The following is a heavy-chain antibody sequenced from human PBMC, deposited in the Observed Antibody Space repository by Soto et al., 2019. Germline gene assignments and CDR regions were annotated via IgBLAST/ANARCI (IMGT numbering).Heavy chain of an antibody. Sequence: EVQLVESGGGLVQTGGSLRLSCAASGFTFSSYWMHWVRQAPGKGLMWVSRINNDGSSTTYADSVKGRFTISRDNAKNTLYLQMNSLRDEDRAVYYRAKGSGAQSGLLDYWGQGTLVTVSS. V-gene: IGHV3-74*01. CDR1: GFTFSSYW. D-gene: IGHD6-25*01. CDR3: AKGSGAQSGLLDY. J-gene: IGHJ4*02. CDR2: INNDGSST.